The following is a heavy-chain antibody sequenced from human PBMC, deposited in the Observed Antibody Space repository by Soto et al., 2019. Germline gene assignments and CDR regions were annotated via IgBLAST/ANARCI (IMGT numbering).Heavy chain of an antibody. V-gene: IGHV3-53*04. CDR3: VKDGLSGYFNGGAFDI. J-gene: IGHJ3*02. CDR2: IYSGGST. Sequence: PGGSLRLSCAASGFTVSSNYMSWVRQAPEKGLEWVSVIYSGGSTYYTDSVKGRFTISRHNSKNTLYLQMNSLRAEDTAVYYCVKDGLSGYFNGGAFDIWGQGTMVTVSS. CDR1: GFTVSSNY. D-gene: IGHD5-12*01.